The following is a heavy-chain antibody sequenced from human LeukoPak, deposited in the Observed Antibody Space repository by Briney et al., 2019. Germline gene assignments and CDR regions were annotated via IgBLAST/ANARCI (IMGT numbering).Heavy chain of an antibody. V-gene: IGHV3-53*01. D-gene: IGHD1-7*01. CDR3: ARGNWNYPFDY. CDR2: IYSGAST. Sequence: GGSLRLSCAASGFTVSSNYMSWVRQAPGKGLEWVSVIYSGASTYYADSVKGRFTISRDNSKNTLYLQTNSLRAEDTAVYYCARGNWNYPFDYWGQGTLVTVSS. CDR1: GFTVSSNY. J-gene: IGHJ4*02.